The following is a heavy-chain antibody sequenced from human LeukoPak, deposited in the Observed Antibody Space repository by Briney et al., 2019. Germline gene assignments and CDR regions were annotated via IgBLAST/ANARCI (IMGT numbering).Heavy chain of an antibody. CDR1: GFTFSSYG. CDR3: AGYFARTGYYAEGFDI. V-gene: IGHV3-30*02. CDR2: IRYDGSNK. Sequence: PGGSLRLSCAASGFTFSSYGMHWVRQAPGKGLEWVAFIRYDGSNKYYADSVKGRFTISRDNSKNTLYLQMNSLRAEDTAVYYCAGYFARTGYYAEGFDIWGQGTMVTVSS. J-gene: IGHJ3*02. D-gene: IGHD3/OR15-3a*01.